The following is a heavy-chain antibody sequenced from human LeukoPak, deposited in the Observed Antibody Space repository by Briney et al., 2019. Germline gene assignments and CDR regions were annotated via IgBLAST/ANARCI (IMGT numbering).Heavy chain of an antibody. CDR2: ISSSSSYI. CDR1: GFTFSSYS. J-gene: IGHJ4*02. Sequence: GGSLRLSCAASGFTFSSYSMNWGRQAPGKGLEWVSSISSSSSYIYYADSVKGRFTISRDNAKNSLYLQMNSLRAEDTAVYYCARDARGYCSGGSCHFLDYWGQGTLVTVSS. V-gene: IGHV3-21*01. D-gene: IGHD2-15*01. CDR3: ARDARGYCSGGSCHFLDY.